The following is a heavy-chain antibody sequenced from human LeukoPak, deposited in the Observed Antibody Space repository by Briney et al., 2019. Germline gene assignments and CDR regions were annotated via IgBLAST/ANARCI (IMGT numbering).Heavy chain of an antibody. D-gene: IGHD3-3*01. CDR2: ISYDGSNK. V-gene: IGHV3-30-3*01. Sequence: PGGSLRLSCAASGFTFSSYAMHWVRQAPGKGLEWVAVISYDGSNKYYADSVKGRFTISRDNSKNTLYLQMNSLRAEDTAVYYCARADYDFWSGYYGYWGQGTLVTVSS. CDR1: GFTFSSYA. CDR3: ARADYDFWSGYYGY. J-gene: IGHJ4*02.